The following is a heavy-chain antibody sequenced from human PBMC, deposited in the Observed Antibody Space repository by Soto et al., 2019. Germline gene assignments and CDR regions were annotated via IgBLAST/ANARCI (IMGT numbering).Heavy chain of an antibody. D-gene: IGHD2-21*02. J-gene: IGHJ4*02. V-gene: IGHV3-23*01. CDR2: ISVSGDST. CDR3: AKIFRYGDPEY. Sequence: EVQLLESGGGLVQPGGSLRLSCAASGFTFSSYAMSWVRQAPGKGLEWVSGISVSGDSTYYPGSVKGRFTIARDNSKRTLYLQMNSLRAEDTAVYYCAKIFRYGDPEYWGQGALVTVSS. CDR1: GFTFSSYA.